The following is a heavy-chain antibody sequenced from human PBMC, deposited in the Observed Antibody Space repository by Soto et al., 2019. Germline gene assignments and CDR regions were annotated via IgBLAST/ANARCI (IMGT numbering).Heavy chain of an antibody. J-gene: IGHJ6*02. D-gene: IGHD3-22*01. Sequence: WIRQPPGKGLEWMGIIYPGDSDTRYSPSFHGQVTISADKSISTAYLQWSSLKASDTAMYYCARQEDYYDSSGYYFPRGYYYGMDVWGQGTTVTV. V-gene: IGHV5-51*01. CDR2: IYPGDSDT. CDR3: ARQEDYYDSSGYYFPRGYYYGMDV.